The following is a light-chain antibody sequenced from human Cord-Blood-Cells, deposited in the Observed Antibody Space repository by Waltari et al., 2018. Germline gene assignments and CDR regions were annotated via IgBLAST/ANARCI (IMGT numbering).Light chain of an antibody. CDR1: QSVSSSY. J-gene: IGKJ1*01. CDR2: GAS. Sequence: EIVFTQSPGTLSLSPGERATLSCRASQSVSSSYLAWDQQTPGQAPRLLIYGASSRATGIPDRFSGSGSGTDFTLTISRLEPEDFAVYYCQQYGSSPRTFGQGTKVEIK. CDR3: QQYGSSPRT. V-gene: IGKV3-20*01.